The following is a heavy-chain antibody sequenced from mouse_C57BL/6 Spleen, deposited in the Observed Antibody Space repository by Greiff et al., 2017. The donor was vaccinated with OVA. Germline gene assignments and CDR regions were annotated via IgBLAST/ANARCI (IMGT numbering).Heavy chain of an antibody. CDR1: GYSFTSGYY. Sequence: ESGPGLVKPSQSLSLTCSVTGYSFTSGYYWNWIRQFPENKLEWMGYIRYDGSNNYNPSLKNQISMTRDPSKNQFFLKLNTVTTEDTAEDYCARVRAYYGSQYDMDYWGQGTSVTVAS. CDR2: IRYDGSN. V-gene: IGHV3-6*01. J-gene: IGHJ2*02. D-gene: IGHD1-1*01. CDR3: ARVRAYYGSQYDMDY.